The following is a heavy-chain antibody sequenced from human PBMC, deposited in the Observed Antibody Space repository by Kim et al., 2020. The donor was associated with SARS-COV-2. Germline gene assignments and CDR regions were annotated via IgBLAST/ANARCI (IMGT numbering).Heavy chain of an antibody. V-gene: IGHV5-51*01. J-gene: IGHJ5*02. CDR2: DT. CDR3: ARHRTVTHP. D-gene: IGHD4-17*01. Sequence: DTRYSPSFQGQVTISADKSISTAYLQWSSLKASDTAMYYCARHRTVTHPWGQGTLVTVSS.